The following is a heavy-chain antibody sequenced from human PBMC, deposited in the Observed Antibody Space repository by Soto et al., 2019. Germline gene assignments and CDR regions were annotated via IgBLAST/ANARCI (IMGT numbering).Heavy chain of an antibody. Sequence: GGSLGIDCSASGFTFRSFTMNWVRQAPGKGLEWVSTISSNSAYIYYTDALRGRFTISRDNAKNSLHLQMNSLRAEDTAVYYCTRDASRDSSARGWFDPWGPGTLVNVSS. D-gene: IGHD6-13*01. J-gene: IGHJ5*02. CDR1: GFTFRSFT. V-gene: IGHV3-21*01. CDR2: ISSNSAYI. CDR3: TRDASRDSSARGWFDP.